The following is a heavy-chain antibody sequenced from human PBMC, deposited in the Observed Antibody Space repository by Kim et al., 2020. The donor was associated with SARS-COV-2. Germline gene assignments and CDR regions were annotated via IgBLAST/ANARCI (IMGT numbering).Heavy chain of an antibody. V-gene: IGHV3-21*04. CDR3: ARVLMPPYGYRDY. CDR1: GFTFSSYS. CDR2: ISSSSSYI. Sequence: GGSLRLSCAASGFTFSSYSMNWVRQAPGKGLEWVSSISSSSSYIYYADSVKGRFTISRDNAKNSLYLQMNSLRAEDTAVYYCARVLMPPYGYRDYWGQGTLVTVSS. J-gene: IGHJ4*02. D-gene: IGHD5-18*01.